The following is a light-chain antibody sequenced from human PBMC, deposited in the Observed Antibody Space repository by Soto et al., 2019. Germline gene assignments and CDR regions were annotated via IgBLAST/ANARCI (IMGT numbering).Light chain of an antibody. J-gene: IGKJ4*01. CDR1: QGISNY. V-gene: IGKV1-27*01. CDR3: LKYHRAPL. Sequence: EIQMTQSPSSLSASVGDTVTITCRASQGISNYLCWYQQKPGKVPKLLIYAASTLQSGVQCRFSGSGSGTDLTLTISSLQPEDVATYYCLKYHRAPLFGGGAKVEI. CDR2: AAS.